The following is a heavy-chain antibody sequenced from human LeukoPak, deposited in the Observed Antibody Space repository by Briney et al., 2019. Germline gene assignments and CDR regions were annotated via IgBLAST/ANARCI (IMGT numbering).Heavy chain of an antibody. D-gene: IGHD6-13*01. CDR3: ARVSTSAAAGTIPLDY. CDR2: INPNSGGT. Sequence: ASVKVSCKASGYTFTGYYMHWVQQAPGQGLEWMGWINPNSGGTNYAQKFQGRVTMTRDTSISTAYMELSRLRSDDTAVYYCARVSTSAAAGTIPLDYWGQGTLVTVSS. J-gene: IGHJ4*02. CDR1: GYTFTGYY. V-gene: IGHV1-2*02.